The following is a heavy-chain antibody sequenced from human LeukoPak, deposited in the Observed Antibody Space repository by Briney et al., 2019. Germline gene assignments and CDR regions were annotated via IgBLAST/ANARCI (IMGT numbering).Heavy chain of an antibody. Sequence: ASVKVSCKASGYTFTSYGISWVRQAPGQGLEWMGWISAYNDNTNYAQNFQGRVTMTTDTSTSTAYMELRSLRSDDTAVYYCARFMITFGGVIAPPDYWGQGTLVTVSS. J-gene: IGHJ4*02. CDR1: GYTFTSYG. D-gene: IGHD3-16*02. CDR2: ISAYNDNT. CDR3: ARFMITFGGVIAPPDY. V-gene: IGHV1-18*01.